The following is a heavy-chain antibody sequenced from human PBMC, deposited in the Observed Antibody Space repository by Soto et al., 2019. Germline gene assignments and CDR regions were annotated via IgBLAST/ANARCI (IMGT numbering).Heavy chain of an antibody. CDR2: IYNGGST. D-gene: IGHD3-3*01. J-gene: IGHJ4*02. CDR3: ARAPVGLDTISYFDY. CDR1: GGTIISGGYY. V-gene: IGHV4-30-4*08. Sequence: SETLSLSCTFSGGTIISGGYYWSWIRQHPGKGLEWIGYIYNGGSTYYRPSLESRMHMSLDATRNHYSLRLTSVTAADTAVYFCARAPVGLDTISYFDYWGQGKLVTVS.